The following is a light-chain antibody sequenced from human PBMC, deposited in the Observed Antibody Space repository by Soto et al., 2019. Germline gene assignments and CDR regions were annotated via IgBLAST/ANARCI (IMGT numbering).Light chain of an antibody. Sequence: EIVLTQSPGTLSLSPGEGVTLACRASQSVSSSYLDWYQQKPGQDPRLLIYGASSRATNIPDRFSGSGSGTDFTLTISRLDPEDFAVYYGQQYGSSPYTFGQGTKLEIK. CDR1: QSVSSSY. CDR3: QQYGSSPYT. CDR2: GAS. J-gene: IGKJ2*01. V-gene: IGKV3-20*01.